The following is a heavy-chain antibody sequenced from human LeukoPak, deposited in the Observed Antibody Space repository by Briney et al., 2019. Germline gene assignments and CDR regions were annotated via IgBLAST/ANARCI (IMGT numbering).Heavy chain of an antibody. CDR1: GYTFTGYY. CDR2: INPNSGGT. J-gene: IGHJ6*02. D-gene: IGHD6-13*01. CDR3: ARGIAAAGRNSSDMGYYGMDV. Sequence: GSSVKVSCKASGYTFTGYYMHWVRQAPGQGLEWMGWINPNSGGTNYAQKFQGWVTMTRDTSTSTAYMELSRLRSDDTAVYYCARGIAAAGRNSSDMGYYGMDVWGQGITVTVSS. V-gene: IGHV1-2*04.